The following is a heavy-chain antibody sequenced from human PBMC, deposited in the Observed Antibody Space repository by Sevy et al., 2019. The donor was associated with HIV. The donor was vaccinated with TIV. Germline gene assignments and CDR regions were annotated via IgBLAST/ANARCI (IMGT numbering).Heavy chain of an antibody. Sequence: SETLSLSCAVYGGSFSGDFWSWIRRPPGKGPEWIGEINHRGATSYNSLFKSRVSISIDTSRKQFSLKLTSVTAADTAVYYCARAAIAAPGAPFDDWGQGTLVTVSS. CDR1: GGSFSGDF. V-gene: IGHV4-34*01. J-gene: IGHJ4*02. CDR2: INHRGAT. CDR3: ARAAIAAPGAPFDD. D-gene: IGHD6-13*01.